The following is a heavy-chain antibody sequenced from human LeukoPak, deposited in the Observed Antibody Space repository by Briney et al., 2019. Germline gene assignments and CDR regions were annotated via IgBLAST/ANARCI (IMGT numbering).Heavy chain of an antibody. CDR1: GGSISSGDYY. D-gene: IGHD3-10*01. V-gene: IGHV4-30-4*08. CDR2: IYYSGST. Sequence: SQTLSLTCTVSGGSISSGDYYWSWIRQPPGKGLEWIGYIYYSGSTYYNPSLKSRVTISVDTSKNQFSLKLSSVTAADTAVYYCASRNSGSYSQLDHWGQGTLVTVSS. CDR3: ASRNSGSYSQLDH. J-gene: IGHJ4*02.